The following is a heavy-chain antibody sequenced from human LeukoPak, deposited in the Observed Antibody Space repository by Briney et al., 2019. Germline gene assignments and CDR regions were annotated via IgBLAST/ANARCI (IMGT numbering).Heavy chain of an antibody. CDR3: ARLGGYYYDNSGC. J-gene: IGHJ4*02. CDR2: IVVGSGNT. CDR1: GFTFTSSA. Sequence: GASVKVSCKASGFTFTSSAMQWVRQARGQRLEWIGWIVVGSGNTNYAQKFQERVTITRDMSTSTAYMELSRLRSDDTAAYYCARLGGYYYDNSGCWGQGTLVTVSS. V-gene: IGHV1-58*02. D-gene: IGHD3-22*01.